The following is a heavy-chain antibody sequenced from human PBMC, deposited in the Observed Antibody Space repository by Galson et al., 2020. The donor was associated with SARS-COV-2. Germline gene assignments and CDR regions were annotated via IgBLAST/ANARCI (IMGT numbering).Heavy chain of an antibody. CDR1: GFIFSSYD. CDR2: IGTAGDT. CDR3: ARGFWSGKSNVFDI. V-gene: IGHV3-13*01. D-gene: IGHD3-3*01. Sequence: GGSLRLSCAASGFIFSSYDMHWVRQATGKGLEWVSVIGTAGDTYYPGSVKGRFTISRENAKNSLYLQMNSLRAGDTAVYYGARGFWSGKSNVFDIWGQGTMVTVSS. J-gene: IGHJ3*02.